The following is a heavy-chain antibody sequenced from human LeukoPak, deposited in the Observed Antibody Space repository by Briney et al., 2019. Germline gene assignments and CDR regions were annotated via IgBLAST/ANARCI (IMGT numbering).Heavy chain of an antibody. D-gene: IGHD3-3*01. Sequence: SVKVSCKASGYTFTSYGISWVRQAPGQGLEWMGGIIPIFGTANYAQKFQGRVTITADESTSTAYMELSSLRSEDTAVYYCARAIRGYDFWSGYYTPDLRYYYGMDVWGQGTTVTVSS. J-gene: IGHJ6*02. V-gene: IGHV1-69*13. CDR1: GYTFTSYG. CDR2: IIPIFGTA. CDR3: ARAIRGYDFWSGYYTPDLRYYYGMDV.